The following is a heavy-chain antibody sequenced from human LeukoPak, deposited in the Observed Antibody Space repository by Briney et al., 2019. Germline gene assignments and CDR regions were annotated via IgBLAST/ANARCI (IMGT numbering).Heavy chain of an antibody. CDR3: ARGRRSDGSGPPYFDY. V-gene: IGHV3-7*01. Sequence: GGSLRLSCAASGFTFTSYWMSWVRQAPGKGLEWVANIQQDGSEKYYVDSVKGRFTISRDNAKNLLYLQMNSLRVEDTAVYYCARGRRSDGSGPPYFDYWGQGTLVTVSS. CDR1: GFTFTSYW. CDR2: IQQDGSEK. J-gene: IGHJ4*02. D-gene: IGHD6-19*01.